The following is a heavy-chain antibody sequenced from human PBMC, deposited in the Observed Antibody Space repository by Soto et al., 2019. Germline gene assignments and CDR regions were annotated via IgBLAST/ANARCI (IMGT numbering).Heavy chain of an antibody. J-gene: IGHJ4*02. D-gene: IGHD3-22*01. V-gene: IGHV3-21*01. CDR1: GFTFSSYS. Sequence: EVQLVESGGGLVKPGGSLRLSCAASGFTFSSYSMNWVRQAPGKGLEWVSSISSSSSYIYYADSVKGRFTISRDNAKHSLYLQMNSLRAEDTAVYYCARDYYDSSGLLDYWGQGTLVTVSS. CDR3: ARDYYDSSGLLDY. CDR2: ISSSSSYI.